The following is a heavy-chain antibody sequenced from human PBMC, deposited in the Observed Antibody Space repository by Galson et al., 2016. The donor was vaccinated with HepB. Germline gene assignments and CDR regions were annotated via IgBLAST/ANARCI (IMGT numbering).Heavy chain of an antibody. D-gene: IGHD3-16*02. CDR2: MYYSGNF. CDR3: AAGELSRDHKYYAMDV. Sequence: ETLSLTCSVSGGSISSYYWTWIRQPPGKGLEWVGYMYYSGNFNYNPSLKSRATISVDTSKSQFSLKLSSVTAADTAVYYCAAGELSRDHKYYAMDVWGQGTTVTVS. J-gene: IGHJ6*02. V-gene: IGHV4-59*01. CDR1: GGSISSYY.